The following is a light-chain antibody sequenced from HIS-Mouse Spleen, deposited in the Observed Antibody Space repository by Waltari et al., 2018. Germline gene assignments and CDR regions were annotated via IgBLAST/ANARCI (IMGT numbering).Light chain of an antibody. J-gene: IGLJ2*01. CDR2: EGS. V-gene: IGLV2-23*03. CDR1: SSDVGGYNL. Sequence: QSALTQPASVSGSPGQSITISCTGTSSDVGGYNLFSWYQQHPGQAPKLMIYEGSKRPSGVSNRFSGSKSGNTASLTISGLQAEDEADYYCCSYAGSSTFEVFGGGTKLTVL. CDR3: CSYAGSSTFEV.